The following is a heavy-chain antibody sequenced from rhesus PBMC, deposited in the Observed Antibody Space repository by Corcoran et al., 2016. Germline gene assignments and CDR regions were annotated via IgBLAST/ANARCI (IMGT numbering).Heavy chain of an antibody. CDR2: LNGYGWRP. J-gene: IGHJ5-1*01. D-gene: IGHD2-15*01. CDR3: ARSAPPNRRGRFDV. Sequence: QVQLQESGPGLVKPPETLSLTCTVSGGSVSSDWWSWIRQPPGKGLGWIGELNGYGWRPASTPSLTSRLTMSKAPSKNQFSLRLTSVTAAAAAGYYCARSAPPNRRGRFDVWGPGVLVTVSS. CDR1: GGSVSSDW. V-gene: IGHV4-80*01.